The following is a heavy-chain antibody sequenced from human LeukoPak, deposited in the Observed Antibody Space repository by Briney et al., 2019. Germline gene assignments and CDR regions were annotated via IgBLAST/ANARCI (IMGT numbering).Heavy chain of an antibody. CDR1: GLTVTSNY. V-gene: IGHV3-53*01. D-gene: IGHD6-25*01. J-gene: IGHJ4*02. CDR3: ARPGYSTGAFDY. Sequence: GGSLRLSCAASGLTVTSNYMSWIRQAPGKGLEWASVIYSGGDTYYADSVKGRFTISRDNSKNTLYLQMNSLRAEDTAVYYCARPGYSTGAFDYWGQGTLVTVSS. CDR2: IYSGGDT.